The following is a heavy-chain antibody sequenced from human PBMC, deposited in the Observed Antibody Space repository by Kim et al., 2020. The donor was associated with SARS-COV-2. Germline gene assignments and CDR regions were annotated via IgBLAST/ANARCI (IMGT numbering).Heavy chain of an antibody. Sequence: SETLSLTCAVYGGSFSGYYWSWIRQPPGKGLEWIGEINHSGSTNYNPSLKSRVTISVDTSKNQFSLKLSSVTAADTAVYYCARGLPLRYFDWLLPAYFDYWGQGTLVTVSS. D-gene: IGHD3-9*01. CDR3: ARGLPLRYFDWLLPAYFDY. CDR2: INHSGST. J-gene: IGHJ4*02. V-gene: IGHV4-34*01. CDR1: GGSFSGYY.